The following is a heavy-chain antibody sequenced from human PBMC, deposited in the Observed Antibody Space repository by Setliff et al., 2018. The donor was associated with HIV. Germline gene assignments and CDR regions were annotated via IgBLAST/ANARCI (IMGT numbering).Heavy chain of an antibody. CDR1: GGSFSGYY. CDR2: IYSGGST. CDR3: ARERGIAAASFDY. V-gene: IGHV3-66*01. D-gene: IGHD6-13*01. J-gene: IGHJ4*02. Sequence: LTCAVYGGSFSGYYWSWVRQAPGKGLEWVSVIYSGGSTYYADSVKGRFTISRDNSKNTLYFQMNSLRAEDTAVYYCARERGIAAASFDYWGQGTLVTVSS.